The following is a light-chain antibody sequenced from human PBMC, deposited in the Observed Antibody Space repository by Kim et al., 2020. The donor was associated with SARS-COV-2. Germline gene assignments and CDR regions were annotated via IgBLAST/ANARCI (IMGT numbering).Light chain of an antibody. J-gene: IGLJ2*01. CDR1: KLGDKY. Sequence: VSVSTGQTASGTFSREKLGDKYACWYQHKPRQPPVLVINQDSKRPSGIPDRFSASNSGNTATLTISGTQAMDEADYYCQAWDSSVVFGGGTQLTVL. V-gene: IGLV3-1*01. CDR2: QDS. CDR3: QAWDSSVV.